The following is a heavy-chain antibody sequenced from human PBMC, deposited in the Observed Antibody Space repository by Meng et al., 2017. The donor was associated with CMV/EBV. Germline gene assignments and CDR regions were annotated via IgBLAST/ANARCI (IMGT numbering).Heavy chain of an antibody. V-gene: IGHV3-15*01. D-gene: IGHD6-6*01. CDR2: IKSKTDGGTT. CDR3: TTGGSSSCYYYGMDV. Sequence: GESLKISCAASGFIFRDYVMTWVRQAPGKGLEWVGRIKSKTDGGTTDYAAPVKGRFTISRDDSKNTLYLQMNSLKTEDTAVYYCTTGGSSSCYYYGMDVWGQGTTVTVSS. J-gene: IGHJ6*02. CDR1: GFIFRDYV.